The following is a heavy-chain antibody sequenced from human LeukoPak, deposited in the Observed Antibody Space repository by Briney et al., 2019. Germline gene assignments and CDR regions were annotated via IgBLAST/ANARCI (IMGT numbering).Heavy chain of an antibody. Sequence: VASVKVSCKASGYTFTSYGINWVRQAPGQGLEWMGWISTYNGNTNYAQKLQGRVAMTTDTSTTTAYMELRSLRSDDTAVYYCARGSSYGFSMGYWGQGTLVTVSP. D-gene: IGHD5-18*01. J-gene: IGHJ4*02. V-gene: IGHV1-18*01. CDR2: ISTYNGNT. CDR3: ARGSSYGFSMGY. CDR1: GYTFTSYG.